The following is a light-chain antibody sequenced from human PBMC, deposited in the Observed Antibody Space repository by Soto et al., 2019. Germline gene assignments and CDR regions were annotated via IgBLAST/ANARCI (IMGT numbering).Light chain of an antibody. Sequence: TVLTQSSATLSLSPGVRATLSCRASQRVSARYLAWYHQKPGQAPRLLIFGVSDRVTGIPDRFSGSGSGTDFTLTIDRLEPEDFAMYYCQQYSDSPPTFGQGTTVDIK. J-gene: IGKJ1*01. CDR3: QQYSDSPPT. V-gene: IGKV3-20*01. CDR2: GVS. CDR1: QRVSARY.